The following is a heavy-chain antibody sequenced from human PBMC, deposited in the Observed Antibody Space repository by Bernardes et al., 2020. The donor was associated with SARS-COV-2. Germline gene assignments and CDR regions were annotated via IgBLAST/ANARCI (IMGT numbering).Heavy chain of an antibody. J-gene: IGHJ3*02. CDR2: IHYSGST. V-gene: IGHV4-59*08. D-gene: IGHD6-19*01. CDR1: GGSISSYY. CDR3: ARRQGIAVAGTGVTFDI. Sequence: SETLSLTCTVSGGSISSYYWSWIRQPPGKGLEWIGYIHYSGSTNYNPSLKSRVTISVDTSKNQFSLKLSFVTAADTAVDYCARRQGIAVAGTGVTFDIWGQGTMVTVSS.